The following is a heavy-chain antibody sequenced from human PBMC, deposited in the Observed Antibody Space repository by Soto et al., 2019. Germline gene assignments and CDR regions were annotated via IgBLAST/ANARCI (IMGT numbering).Heavy chain of an antibody. Sequence: SETLSLTCTVSGGSISSYYWSWIRQPPGKGLEWIGYIYYSGSTNYNPSLKSRVTISVDTSKNQFSLKLSSVTAADTAVYYCARDTRFGELYSWFDPWGQGTLVTVSS. V-gene: IGHV4-59*01. J-gene: IGHJ5*02. CDR3: ARDTRFGELYSWFDP. D-gene: IGHD3-10*01. CDR1: GGSISSYY. CDR2: IYYSGST.